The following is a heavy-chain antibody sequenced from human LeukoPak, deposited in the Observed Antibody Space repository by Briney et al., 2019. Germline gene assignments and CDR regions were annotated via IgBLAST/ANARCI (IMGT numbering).Heavy chain of an antibody. J-gene: IGHJ3*02. V-gene: IGHV4-59*01. Sequence: SETLSLTCTVAGGSISSYYWSWIRQPPGKGLEWIGYIYYSGSTNYNPSLKSRVTISVDTSKNQSSLKLSSVTAADTAVYYCARNVGGGDGYPDAFDIWGQGTMVTVSS. CDR1: GGSISSYY. CDR2: IYYSGST. D-gene: IGHD5-24*01. CDR3: ARNVGGGDGYPDAFDI.